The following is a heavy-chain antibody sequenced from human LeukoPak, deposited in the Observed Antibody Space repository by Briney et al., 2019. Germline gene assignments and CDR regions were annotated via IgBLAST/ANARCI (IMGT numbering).Heavy chain of an antibody. J-gene: IGHJ4*02. CDR3: SXXTYYYDSSGSPLDY. Sequence: SETLSLTCTVSGGSISSYYWSWIRQPAGKGLEWIGCIYTSGSTNYNPSLKSRVTMSVDTSKNQFSLKLSSVTAADTAVYYCSXXTYYYDSSGSPLDYWGQGTLVTVSS. CDR1: GGSISSYY. D-gene: IGHD3-22*01. CDR2: IYTSGST. V-gene: IGHV4-4*07.